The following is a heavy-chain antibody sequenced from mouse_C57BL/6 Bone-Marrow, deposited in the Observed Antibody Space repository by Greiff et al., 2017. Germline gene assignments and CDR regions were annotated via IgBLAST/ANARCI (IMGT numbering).Heavy chain of an antibody. Sequence: EVMLVESGGGLVQPGGSLKLSCAASGFTFSSYGMSWVRQTPDKRLEWVATISSGGSYTYYPDSVKGRFTISRDNAKNTLYLQMSSLKSEDTAMYYCARQGNCYAMDYWGQGTSVTVSS. V-gene: IGHV5-6*03. CDR1: GFTFSSYG. D-gene: IGHD4-1*01. CDR2: ISSGGSYT. CDR3: ARQGNCYAMDY. J-gene: IGHJ4*01.